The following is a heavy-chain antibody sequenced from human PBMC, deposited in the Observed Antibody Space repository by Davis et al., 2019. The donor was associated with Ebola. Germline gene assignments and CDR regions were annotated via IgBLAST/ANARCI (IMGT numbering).Heavy chain of an antibody. D-gene: IGHD3-3*01. V-gene: IGHV4-59*08. CDR1: GGSISSYY. CDR2: IYYSGST. CDR3: ARGQQDGLLEWPYFDY. J-gene: IGHJ4*02. Sequence: SETLSLTCTVSGGSISSYYWSWIRQPPGKGLEWIGYIYYSGSTNYNPSLKSRVTISVDTSKNQFSLKLSSVTAADTAVYYCARGQQDGLLEWPYFDYWGQGTLVTVSS.